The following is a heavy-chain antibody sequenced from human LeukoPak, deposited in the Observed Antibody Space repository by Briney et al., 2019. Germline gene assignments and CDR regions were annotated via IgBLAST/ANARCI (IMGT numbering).Heavy chain of an antibody. V-gene: IGHV1-69*13. CDR1: GGTFSSYA. Sequence: SVKVSCKASGGTFSSYAISWVRQAPGQGLEWMGGIIPIIGTANYAQKFQGRVTITADESTSTAYMELSSLRSEDTAVYYCARGRTYYYGSGTYYYYMDVWGKGTTVTISS. D-gene: IGHD3-10*01. CDR2: IIPIIGTA. CDR3: ARGRTYYYGSGTYYYYMDV. J-gene: IGHJ6*03.